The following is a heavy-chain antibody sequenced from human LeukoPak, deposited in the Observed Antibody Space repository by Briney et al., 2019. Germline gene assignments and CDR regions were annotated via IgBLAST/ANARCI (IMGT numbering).Heavy chain of an antibody. CDR1: GFTFSSYS. V-gene: IGHV3-48*01. D-gene: IGHD1-1*01. Sequence: GGSLRLSCAASGFTFSSYSMNWVRQAPGKGLEWVSYISSSSSTIYYADSVKGRFTISRDNAKNSLYLQMNSLRAEDTAVYYCAKEGNWNDGWFDPWGQGTLVTVSS. J-gene: IGHJ5*02. CDR2: ISSSSSTI. CDR3: AKEGNWNDGWFDP.